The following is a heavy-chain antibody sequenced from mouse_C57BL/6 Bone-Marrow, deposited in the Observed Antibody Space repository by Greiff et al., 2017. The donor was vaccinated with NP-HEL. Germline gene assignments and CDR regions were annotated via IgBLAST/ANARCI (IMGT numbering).Heavy chain of an antibody. CDR2: INSDGGST. Sequence: VQLKESGGGLVQPGESLKLSCESNEYEFPSHDMSWVRKTPEKRLALVAAINSDGGSTYYLAPLARRFIISRDNTKRTLYLQLSRLRSEDTAVYYCARHDYYGRTYIDYWGQGTTVTVSS. CDR3: ARHDYYGRTYIDY. J-gene: IGHJ2*01. V-gene: IGHV5-2*01. CDR1: EYEFPSHD. D-gene: IGHD1-1*01.